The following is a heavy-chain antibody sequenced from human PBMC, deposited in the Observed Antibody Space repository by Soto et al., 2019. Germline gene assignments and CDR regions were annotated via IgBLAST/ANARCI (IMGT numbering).Heavy chain of an antibody. J-gene: IGHJ4*02. Sequence: PSETLSLTCTVSGGSISSYYWSWIRQPPGKGLEWIGYIYYSGSTNYNPSLKSRVTISVDTSKNQFSLKLSSVTAADTAVYYCARDYGYSSGWYPAYWGQGTLVTVSS. CDR1: GGSISSYY. CDR2: IYYSGST. CDR3: ARDYGYSSGWYPAY. D-gene: IGHD6-19*01. V-gene: IGHV4-59*01.